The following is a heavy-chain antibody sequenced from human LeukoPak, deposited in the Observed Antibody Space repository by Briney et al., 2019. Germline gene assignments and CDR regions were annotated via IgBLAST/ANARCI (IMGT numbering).Heavy chain of an antibody. CDR2: IYYSGST. J-gene: IGHJ6*02. D-gene: IGHD2-21*01. CDR3: ARDPLYSRGMDV. Sequence: PSETLSLTCTVSGGSITNFYWSWVRQPPGKRLEWIGYIYYSGSTNYNPSLKSRVTISVDTSKNQFSLKLSSVTAADTAVYYCARDPLYSRGMDVWGQGTTVTVSS. V-gene: IGHV4-59*01. CDR1: GGSITNFY.